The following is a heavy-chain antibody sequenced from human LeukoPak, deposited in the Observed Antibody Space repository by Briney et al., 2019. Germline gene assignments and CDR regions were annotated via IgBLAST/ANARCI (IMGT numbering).Heavy chain of an antibody. J-gene: IGHJ6*02. V-gene: IGHV4-59*08. CDR1: GGSISNSY. D-gene: IGHD1-26*01. CDR3: ARTVSGDYYGMDV. CDR2: TSYSGST. Sequence: SETLSLTCTVSGGSISNSYWSWVRQPPGKGLEWIGYTSYSGSTNYNPSLKSRVTMSVDTSTDQFSLRLMSVTAADTAVYYCARTVSGDYYGMDVWGQETTVTVSS.